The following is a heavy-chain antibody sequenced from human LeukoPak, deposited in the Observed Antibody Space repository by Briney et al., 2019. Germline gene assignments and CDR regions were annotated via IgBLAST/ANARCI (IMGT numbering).Heavy chain of an antibody. Sequence: GGSLRLSCAASGFTFSSYWMHWVRQAPGKGLVWVSRINSDGSSTSYADSVKGRFTISRDNAKNTLYLQMNSLRAEDTAVYYCARDHMELHYYYYYYYMDVWGKGTTVTVSS. J-gene: IGHJ6*03. D-gene: IGHD1-26*01. V-gene: IGHV3-74*01. CDR3: ARDHMELHYYYYYYYMDV. CDR2: INSDGSST. CDR1: GFTFSSYW.